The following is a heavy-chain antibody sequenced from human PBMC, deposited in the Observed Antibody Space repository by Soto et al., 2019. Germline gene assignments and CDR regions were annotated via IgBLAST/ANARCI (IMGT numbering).Heavy chain of an antibody. Sequence: ASVKVSCKASGYTFTSYGISWVRQAPGQGLEWMGWISAYNGNTNYAQKLQGRVTMTTDTSTSKAYMELRSLRSDDTAVYYCARDLGWELLSSHAEYFQHWGQGTLVTVSS. D-gene: IGHD1-26*01. CDR3: ARDLGWELLSSHAEYFQH. J-gene: IGHJ1*01. V-gene: IGHV1-18*01. CDR2: ISAYNGNT. CDR1: GYTFTSYG.